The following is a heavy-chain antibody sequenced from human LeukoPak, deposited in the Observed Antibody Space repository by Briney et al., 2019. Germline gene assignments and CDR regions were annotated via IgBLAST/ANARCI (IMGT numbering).Heavy chain of an antibody. J-gene: IGHJ4*02. CDR3: ARDYGGNSVWDY. D-gene: IGHD4/OR15-4a*01. V-gene: IGHV4-39*07. Sequence: PSETLSLTCTVSGGSISSSSYYWGWIRQPPGKGLEWIGSIYYSGSTYYNPSLKSRVTISVGTSKNQFSLKLSSVTAADTAVYYCARDYGGNSVWDYWGQGTLVTVSS. CDR2: IYYSGST. CDR1: GGSISSSSYY.